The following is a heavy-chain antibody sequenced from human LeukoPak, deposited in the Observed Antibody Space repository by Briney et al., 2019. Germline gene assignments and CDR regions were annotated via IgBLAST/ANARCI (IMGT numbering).Heavy chain of an antibody. CDR3: ARSRGGYGDYGSWFDP. J-gene: IGHJ5*02. V-gene: IGHV4-59*01. D-gene: IGHD4-17*01. Sequence: SETLSLTCTVSGGSISSYYWSWIRQPPGKGLEWIGHIFSSGSTNYNPSLKSRVSISVDTSKNQFSLKLSSVTAADTAVYYCARSRGGYGDYGSWFDPWGQGILVSVSS. CDR1: GGSISSYY. CDR2: IFSSGST.